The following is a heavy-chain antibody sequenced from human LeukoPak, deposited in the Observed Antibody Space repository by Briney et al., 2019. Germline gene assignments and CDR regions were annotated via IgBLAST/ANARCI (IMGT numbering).Heavy chain of an antibody. D-gene: IGHD2-2*02. CDR2: IGSSDSTT. V-gene: IGHV3-48*03. CDR1: GFTFSSYE. Sequence: PGGSLRLSCVASGFTFSSYEMNWVRQAPGKGLEWLSYIGSSDSTTHYADSVKGRFTISRDNAKNSLYLQMNSLRVEDTAVYYCARGGNTYPYYYYMDVWGKGTTVTVSS. J-gene: IGHJ6*03. CDR3: ARGGNTYPYYYYMDV.